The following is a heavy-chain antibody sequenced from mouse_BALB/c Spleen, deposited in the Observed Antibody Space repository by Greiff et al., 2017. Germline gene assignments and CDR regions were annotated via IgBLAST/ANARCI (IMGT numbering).Heavy chain of an antibody. D-gene: IGHD2-1*01. J-gene: IGHJ4*01. Sequence: EVQLQQSGAELVKPGASVKLSCTASGFNINDTFMHWVKQRPKQGLEWIGRIDPANGNTKYDPKFQGKATITADTSSNTAYLQLSSLTSEDTAVYYCARRRGYGNHAMDYWGQGTSVTVSS. CDR1: GFNINDTF. V-gene: IGHV14-3*02. CDR2: IDPANGNT. CDR3: ARRRGYGNHAMDY.